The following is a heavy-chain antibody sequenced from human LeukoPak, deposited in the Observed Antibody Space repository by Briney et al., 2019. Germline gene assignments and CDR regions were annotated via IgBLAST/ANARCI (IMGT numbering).Heavy chain of an antibody. CDR3: AKESRTSSWANDAFDL. Sequence: GRSLRLSCAASGFTFSSYAMHWVRQAPGKGLEWVAVISYDGSNKYYADSVKGRFTISRDNSKNTLYLQRNSLRPEDTALYYCAKESRTSSWANDAFDLWGQGTMVTVSS. CDR2: ISYDGSNK. CDR1: GFTFSSYA. D-gene: IGHD6-13*01. J-gene: IGHJ3*01. V-gene: IGHV3-30*04.